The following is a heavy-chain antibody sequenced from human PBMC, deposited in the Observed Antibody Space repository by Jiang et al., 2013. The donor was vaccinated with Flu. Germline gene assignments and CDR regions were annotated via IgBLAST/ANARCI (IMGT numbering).Heavy chain of an antibody. CDR3: AKDIASVRGWYFDL. CDR1: GFTFDDYA. J-gene: IGHJ2*01. V-gene: IGHV3-9*01. Sequence: GLVQPGRSLRLSCAASGFTFDDYAMHWVRQAPGKGLEWVSGISWNSGSIGYADSVKGRFTISRDNAKNSLYLQMNSLRAEDTALYYCAKDIASVRGWYFDLWGRGTLVTVSS. CDR2: ISWNSGSI.